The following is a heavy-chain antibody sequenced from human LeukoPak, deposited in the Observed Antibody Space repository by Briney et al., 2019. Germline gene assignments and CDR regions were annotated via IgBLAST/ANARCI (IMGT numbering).Heavy chain of an antibody. D-gene: IGHD6-6*01. CDR3: ARSLSSSSGWFDP. CDR2: IYPGDSDT. Sequence: GESLKISCKGSGYSFTSNWIGWVRPMPGKGLEWMGTIYPGDSDTRYSPSFQGQVTISADKSISTAYLQWSSLKASDTAMYYCARSLSSSSGWFDPWGQGTLVTVSS. J-gene: IGHJ5*02. CDR1: GYSFTSNW. V-gene: IGHV5-51*01.